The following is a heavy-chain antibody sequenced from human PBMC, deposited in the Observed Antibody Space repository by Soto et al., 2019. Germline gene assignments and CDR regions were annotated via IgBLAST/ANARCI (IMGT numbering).Heavy chain of an antibody. V-gene: IGHV4-39*01. CDR1: GGSISSSSYY. CDR3: ARLRRAAAGSLDY. Sequence: QLQLQESGPGLVKPSETLSLTCTVSGGSISSSSYYWGWIRQPPGKGLEWIGSIYYSGSTYYNPSLTSRVNISVDTSKNQFSLKLSSVTAADTAVYYCARLRRAAAGSLDYWGQGTLVTVSS. CDR2: IYYSGST. J-gene: IGHJ4*02. D-gene: IGHD6-13*01.